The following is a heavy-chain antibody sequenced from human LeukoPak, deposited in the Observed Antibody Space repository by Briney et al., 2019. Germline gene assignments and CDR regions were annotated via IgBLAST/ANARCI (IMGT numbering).Heavy chain of an antibody. CDR1: GFTFSEYY. D-gene: IGHD1-14*01. J-gene: IGHJ4*02. CDR3: ARGTMVN. Sequence: GGSLRLSCAASGFTFSEYYINWIRQAPGKGLEWVSHISSSGRLMQYADSVRGRFTITRDNAQNFMSLQMNNLKPEDTAVYYCARGTMVNWGQGTLVTVSS. V-gene: IGHV3-11*04. CDR2: ISSSGRLM.